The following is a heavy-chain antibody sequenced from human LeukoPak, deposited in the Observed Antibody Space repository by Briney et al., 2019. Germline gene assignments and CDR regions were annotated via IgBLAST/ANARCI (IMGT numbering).Heavy chain of an antibody. J-gene: IGHJ6*02. CDR3: ARGRSDYYDSSGYYRGGISYYYYGMDV. CDR2: MNPNSGNT. CDR1: GYTFTSYD. Sequence: ASVKVSCKASGYTFTSYDINWVRQATGQGLEWIGWMNPNSGNTGYAQKFQGRVTMTRNTSISTAYMELSSLRSEDTAVYYCARGRSDYYDSSGYYRGGISYYYYGMDVWGQGTTVTVSS. V-gene: IGHV1-8*01. D-gene: IGHD3-22*01.